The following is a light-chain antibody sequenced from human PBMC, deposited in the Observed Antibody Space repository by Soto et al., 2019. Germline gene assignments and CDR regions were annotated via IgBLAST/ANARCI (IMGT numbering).Light chain of an antibody. Sequence: DIQMTQYPSSLSASVGDRVPITCRASQGISTFLAWYQQKPGKVPKLLIYDASTLQSGVPSRFSGSGSGTDFTLPISSLQPEDVATYYCQKYNRAPRACGQGPKVEIK. CDR3: QKYNRAPRA. V-gene: IGKV1-27*01. J-gene: IGKJ1*01. CDR2: DAS. CDR1: QGISTF.